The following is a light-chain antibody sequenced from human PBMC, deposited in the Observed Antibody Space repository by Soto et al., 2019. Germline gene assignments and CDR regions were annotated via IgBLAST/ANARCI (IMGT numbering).Light chain of an antibody. CDR1: QGISSY. V-gene: IGKV1-8*01. Sequence: AIRMTQSPSSFSASTGDRVTITCRASQGISSYLAWYQQKPGKAPKLLIYAASTLQSGVPSRFSSSGSGTDFTLTISCLQSEDFATYYCRQYYSYPLTFGQGTKVEIK. J-gene: IGKJ1*01. CDR3: RQYYSYPLT. CDR2: AAS.